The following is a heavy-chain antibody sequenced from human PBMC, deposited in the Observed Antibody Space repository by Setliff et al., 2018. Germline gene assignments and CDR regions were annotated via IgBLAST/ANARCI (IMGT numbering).Heavy chain of an antibody. CDR2: FHTGGST. CDR3: ARAGPTVTFFRVLVISWWDP. D-gene: IGHD3-3*01. CDR1: GGSISSSSYY. V-gene: IGHV4-61*05. J-gene: IGHJ5*02. Sequence: SETLSLTCTVSGGSISSSSYYWGWIRQPPGKGLEWIGHFHTGGSTNYNRSLRSRVSISVDTSKNQFSLKLSSVTAADTATYYCARAGPTVTFFRVLVISWWDPWGQGTLVTVSS.